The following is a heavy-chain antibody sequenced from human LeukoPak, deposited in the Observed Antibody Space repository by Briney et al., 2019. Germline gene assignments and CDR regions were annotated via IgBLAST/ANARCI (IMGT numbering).Heavy chain of an antibody. V-gene: IGHV1-46*01. CDR2: IYPSGGST. D-gene: IGHD6-19*01. CDR3: ARDQPSSSGWHRRRFYYGMDV. CDR1: GYTFTSYY. J-gene: IGHJ6*02. Sequence: ASVKASCKASGYTFTSYYMHWVRQAPGQGLEWMGIIYPSGGSTSYAQKFQGRVTMTRDTSTSTVYMELSSLRSEDTAVYYCARDQPSSSGWHRRRFYYGMDVWGQGTTVTVSS.